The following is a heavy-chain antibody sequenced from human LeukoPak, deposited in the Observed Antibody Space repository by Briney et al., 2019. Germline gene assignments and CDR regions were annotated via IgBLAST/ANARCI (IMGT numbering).Heavy chain of an antibody. D-gene: IGHD6-19*01. V-gene: IGHV1-69*13. Sequence: ASVKVSCKASGGTFSSYAISWVRQAPGQGLEWMGGIIPIFGTANYAQKFQGRVTITADESTSTAYMELSSLRSEDTAVYYCARVVYNSGWDFDSWGQGTLVTVSS. CDR2: IIPIFGTA. CDR1: GGTFSSYA. J-gene: IGHJ4*02. CDR3: ARVVYNSGWDFDS.